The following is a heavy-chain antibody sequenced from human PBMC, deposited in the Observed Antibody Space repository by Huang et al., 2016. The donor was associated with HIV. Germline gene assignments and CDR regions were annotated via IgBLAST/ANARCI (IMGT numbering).Heavy chain of an antibody. CDR1: GGTFSRYA. Sequence: QVQLVQSGAEVKKPGSSVKVSCKASGGTFSRYAISWVRQAPGQGLEWMGGIIPICDAANYAQKFQGRVTITADEATSTAYMELSSLRSEDTAVYYCARAGEAYYDSSGYYYFDYWGQGTLVTVSS. CDR3: ARAGEAYYDSSGYYYFDY. V-gene: IGHV1-69*01. D-gene: IGHD3-22*01. J-gene: IGHJ4*02. CDR2: IIPICDAA.